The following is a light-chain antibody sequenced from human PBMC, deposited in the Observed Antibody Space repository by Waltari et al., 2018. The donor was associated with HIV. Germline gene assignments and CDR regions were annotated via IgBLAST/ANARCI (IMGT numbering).Light chain of an antibody. CDR1: SPNIGITT. CDR3: AAWDDNRNAVV. Sequence: SVLTQPPSASGTPGQRVAISCSGSSPNIGITTKTWYQRLTESAPKLLINNNNQGPSGVPVRFSGAKSGTSGSLAISGRQSEDEADYYCAAWDDNRNAVVFGGGTKLTVL. J-gene: IGLJ2*01. V-gene: IGLV1-44*01. CDR2: NNN.